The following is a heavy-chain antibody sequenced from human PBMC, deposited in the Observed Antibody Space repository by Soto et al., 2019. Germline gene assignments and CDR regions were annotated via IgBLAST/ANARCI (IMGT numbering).Heavy chain of an antibody. Sequence: SVKVSCKASGGTFSSYAISWVRQAPGQGLEWMGGIIPIFGTANYAQKFQGRVTITADESTSTAYMELSSLRSEDTAVYYCARVGEGIAARSRYPTRGMYYFDYWGQGTLVTVSS. CDR2: IIPIFGTA. D-gene: IGHD6-6*01. CDR1: GGTFSSYA. V-gene: IGHV1-69*13. CDR3: ARVGEGIAARSRYPTRGMYYFDY. J-gene: IGHJ4*02.